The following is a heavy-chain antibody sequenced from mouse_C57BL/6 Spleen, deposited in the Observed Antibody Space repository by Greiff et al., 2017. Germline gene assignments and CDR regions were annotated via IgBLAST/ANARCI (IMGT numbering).Heavy chain of an antibody. CDR3: ARPCYGSGDDAMDY. V-gene: IGHV1-64*01. Sequence: QVQLKQPGAELVKPGASVKLSCKASGYTFTSYWMHWVKQRPGQGLEWIGMIHPNSGSTNYNEKFKSKATLTVDKSSSTAYMQLSSLTSEDSAVYGCARPCYGSGDDAMDYWGQGTSVTVSS. D-gene: IGHD1-1*01. J-gene: IGHJ4*01. CDR1: GYTFTSYW. CDR2: IHPNSGST.